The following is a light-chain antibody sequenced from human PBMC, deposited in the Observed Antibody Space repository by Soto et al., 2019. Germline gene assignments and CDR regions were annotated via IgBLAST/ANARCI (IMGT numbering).Light chain of an antibody. CDR2: EVS. J-gene: IGLJ3*02. V-gene: IGLV2-14*01. Sequence: HSVLTQPASVSGSPGQSIAISCTGTSTDVGGYNYVSWYQQHPGKAPKLMIYEVSNRPSGVSNRFSGAKSGNTASLTISGLQAEDEADYYCSSYTSDSTLVFGGGTKLTVL. CDR3: SSYTSDSTLV. CDR1: STDVGGYNY.